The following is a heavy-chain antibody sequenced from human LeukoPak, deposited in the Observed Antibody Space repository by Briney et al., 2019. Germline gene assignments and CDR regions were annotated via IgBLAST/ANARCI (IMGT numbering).Heavy chain of an antibody. V-gene: IGHV3-21*01. J-gene: IGHJ4*02. CDR3: ATQLYVALDY. Sequence: GGSLRLSCAASGFTFSSYSMNWVRQAPGKGLEWVSSISSSSSYIYYADSVKGRFTISRDNTKNSLYLQMNSLRAEDTAVYYCATQLYVALDYWGQGTLVTVSS. CDR2: ISSSSSYI. CDR1: GFTFSSYS. D-gene: IGHD2-2*01.